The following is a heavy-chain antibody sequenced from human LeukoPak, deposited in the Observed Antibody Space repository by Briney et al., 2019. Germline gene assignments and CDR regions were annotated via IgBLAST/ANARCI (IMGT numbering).Heavy chain of an antibody. J-gene: IGHJ2*01. Sequence: ASVKVSCKASGYTFTTDYIHWVRQAPGQGLEWMGWIIPNTGGTNYAQKFQDWVTMSSDTSISTAYMELSSLRSDDTAVYYCARGSPSYAQWHFDLWGRGTLVTVSS. V-gene: IGHV1-2*04. CDR2: IIPNTGGT. D-gene: IGHD2/OR15-2a*01. CDR3: ARGSPSYAQWHFDL. CDR1: GYTFTTDY.